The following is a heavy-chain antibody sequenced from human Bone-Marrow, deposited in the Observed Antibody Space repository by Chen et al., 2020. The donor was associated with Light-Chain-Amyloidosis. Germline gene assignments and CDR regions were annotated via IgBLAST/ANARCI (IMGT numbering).Heavy chain of an antibody. CDR1: GFAFRSYA. CDR2: ISGSGGSR. CDR3: AKDISYDDILPGYPADAFDI. V-gene: IGHV3-23*04. Sequence: EVQLVESGGGLLQRGGSLRLSCAASGFAFRSYAMSWVRQAPGKGLGWVSTISGSGGSRSYGDSVKGRLTISRDNSKNALFLQMNSLRAEDTAVYYCAKDISYDDILPGYPADAFDIWGQGTMVTVSS. D-gene: IGHD3-9*01. J-gene: IGHJ3*02.